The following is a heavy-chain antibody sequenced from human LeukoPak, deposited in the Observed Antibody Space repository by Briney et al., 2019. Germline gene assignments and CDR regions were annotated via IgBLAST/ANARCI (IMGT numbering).Heavy chain of an antibody. CDR2: IHYSGST. V-gene: IGHV4-59*08. CDR1: GDSIRSYY. CDR3: ARSQATAMVSDY. Sequence: PSETLSLTCTVSGDSIRSYYWSWIRQPPGKGLEWIGNIHYSGSTKYNSSLKSRVTIFVDTSKNQFSLKLNSVTAADTAVYYCARSQATAMVSDYWGQGTLVTVSS. J-gene: IGHJ4*02. D-gene: IGHD2-2*01.